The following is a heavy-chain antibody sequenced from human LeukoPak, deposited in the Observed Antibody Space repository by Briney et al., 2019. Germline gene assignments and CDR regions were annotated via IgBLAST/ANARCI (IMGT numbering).Heavy chain of an antibody. D-gene: IGHD6-19*01. Sequence: GGSLRLSCAASGFSFSTYALSWVRQAPGKGLEWVSATSGNGAKTYYADSVRGRFTISRDNSKNTVYLQMNSLRAEDTAVYYCAKDFGWPFDYWGQGTLVTVSS. V-gene: IGHV3-23*01. CDR1: GFSFSTYA. CDR2: TSGNGAKT. CDR3: AKDFGWPFDY. J-gene: IGHJ4*02.